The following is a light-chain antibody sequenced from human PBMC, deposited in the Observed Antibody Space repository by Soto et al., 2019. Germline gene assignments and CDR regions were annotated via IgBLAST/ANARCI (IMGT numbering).Light chain of an antibody. V-gene: IGKV3-20*01. CDR1: QSLSSIY. CDR2: DAS. CDR3: QQYGSSPT. Sequence: EVVLTQSPGTLSLSSGERATLSCRASQSLSSIYLAWYQQKPGQAPRLLMYDASNRATGIPDRFSGSGSGTDFTLTISRLEPEDFAVYYCQQYGSSPTFGQGTRLEIK. J-gene: IGKJ5*01.